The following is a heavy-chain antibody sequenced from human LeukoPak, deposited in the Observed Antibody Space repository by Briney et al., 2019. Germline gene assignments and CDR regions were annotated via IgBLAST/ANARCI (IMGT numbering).Heavy chain of an antibody. CDR2: IAYDGNNT. CDR1: GFIFSDYG. V-gene: IGHV3-30*18. CDR3: AKLSLWGVTPY. D-gene: IGHD3-10*01. J-gene: IGHJ4*02. Sequence: GGSLRLSCVASGFIFSDYGIQWVRQAPGKGLEWVAVIAYDGNNTYYGDSVRGRFTISRDNSKKMVYLEMNSLRADDTAVYYCAKLSLWGVTPYWGQGTLVTVSS.